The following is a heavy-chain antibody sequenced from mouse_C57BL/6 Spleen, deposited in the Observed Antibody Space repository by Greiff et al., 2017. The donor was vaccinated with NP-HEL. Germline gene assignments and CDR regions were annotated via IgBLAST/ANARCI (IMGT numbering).Heavy chain of an antibody. CDR3: ARRGQLRLEYFDY. J-gene: IGHJ2*01. D-gene: IGHD3-2*02. V-gene: IGHV1-52*01. Sequence: QVHVKQPGAELVRPGSSVKLSCKASGYTFTSYWMHWVKQRPIQGLEWIGNIDPSDSETHYNQKFKDKATLTVDKSSSTAYMQLSSLTSEDSAVYYCARRGQLRLEYFDYWGQGTTLTVSS. CDR2: IDPSDSET. CDR1: GYTFTSYW.